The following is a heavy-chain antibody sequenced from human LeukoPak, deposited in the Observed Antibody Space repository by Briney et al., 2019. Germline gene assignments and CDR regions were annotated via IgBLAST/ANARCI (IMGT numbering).Heavy chain of an antibody. CDR1: GFIFNNHA. Sequence: GGSMRLSCAASGFIFNNHAMTWVRQAPGKGLQWISVISGSGRTIEYEDSVKGRFTISRDNSKNTVSLQMNNLRVEDTAIYYCAKNVMVKRYIDYWGQGTPVTVSS. J-gene: IGHJ4*02. CDR3: AKNVMVKRYIDY. CDR2: ISGSGRTI. D-gene: IGHD5-18*01. V-gene: IGHV3-23*01.